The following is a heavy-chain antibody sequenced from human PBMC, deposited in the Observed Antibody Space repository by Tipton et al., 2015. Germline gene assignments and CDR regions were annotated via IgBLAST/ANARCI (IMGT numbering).Heavy chain of an antibody. CDR3: ARDFTPYDYYALDV. Sequence: WVRQVRGKGLEWIGNIYYSGSTYYNPSLKSRVTISLDTSKNQFSLKLSSVTAADTAVYYCARDFTPYDYYALDVWGQGTTVTVSS. V-gene: IGHV4-39*02. J-gene: IGHJ6*02. CDR2: IYYSGST.